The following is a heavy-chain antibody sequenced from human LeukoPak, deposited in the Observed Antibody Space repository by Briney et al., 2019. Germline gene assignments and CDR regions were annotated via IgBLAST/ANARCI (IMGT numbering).Heavy chain of an antibody. Sequence: GESLKISCKGSGYSFTSYWIGWVRQMPGKGLEWMGIIYPGDSDTRYSPSFQGQVTISADKSISTAYLQWSSLKASDTAMYYCASHEVATGPGFAFDIWGQGTMVTVSS. CDR1: GYSFTSYW. CDR2: IYPGDSDT. V-gene: IGHV5-51*01. CDR3: ASHEVATGPGFAFDI. D-gene: IGHD5-12*01. J-gene: IGHJ3*02.